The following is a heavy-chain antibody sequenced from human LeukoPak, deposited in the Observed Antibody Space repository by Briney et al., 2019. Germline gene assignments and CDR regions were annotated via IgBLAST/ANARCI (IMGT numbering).Heavy chain of an antibody. V-gene: IGHV3-48*03. CDR3: ARGLYLMDV. J-gene: IGHJ6*02. CDR1: GFTFSSYE. Sequence: PGGSLRLSCAASGFTFSSYEMNWVRQAPGKGLEWVSFISNGAGTIYYADSVKGRFTISRDNVKNSLYLQMNSLRAEDTAVYYCARGLYLMDVWGQGTTVTVSS. CDR2: ISNGAGTI. D-gene: IGHD2-2*02.